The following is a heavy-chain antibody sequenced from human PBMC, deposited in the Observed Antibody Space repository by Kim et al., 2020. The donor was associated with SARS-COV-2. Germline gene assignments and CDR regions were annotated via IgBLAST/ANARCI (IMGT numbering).Heavy chain of an antibody. D-gene: IGHD1-26*01. CDR2: IYHSGST. CDR1: GGSISSSNW. CDR3: ARVRSLSSLKYDLYNWFDP. V-gene: IGHV4-4*02. Sequence: SETLSLTCAVSGGSISSSNWWSWVRQPPGKGLEWIGEIYHSGSTNYNPSLKSRVTISVDKSKNQFSLKLSSVTAADTAVYYCARVRSLSSLKYDLYNWFDPWGQGTLVTVSS. J-gene: IGHJ5*02.